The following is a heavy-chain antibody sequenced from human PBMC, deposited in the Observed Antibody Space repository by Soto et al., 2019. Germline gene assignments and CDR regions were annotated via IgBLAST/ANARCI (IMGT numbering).Heavy chain of an antibody. CDR3: ARDNWNSY. CDR1: GFTFSNYW. J-gene: IGHJ4*02. CDR2: ISTDESST. D-gene: IGHD1-7*01. Sequence: EVQLVESGGGLVQPGGSLRLSCVASGFTFSNYWMHWVRQAPGKGLVWVSRISTDESSTNYADSVTGRFTISRDNAMNTLYLQMNSLRAEDTAVYYCARDNWNSYWGQGTLFTVSS. V-gene: IGHV3-74*01.